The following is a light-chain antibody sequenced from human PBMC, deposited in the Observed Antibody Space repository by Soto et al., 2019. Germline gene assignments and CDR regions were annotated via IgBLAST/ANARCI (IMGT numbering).Light chain of an antibody. CDR1: QSVSSSY. J-gene: IGKJ2*01. CDR3: QQYGSSPYT. Sequence: EIVLTQSPATLSLSPGERATLSCGASQSVSSSYLAWYQQKPGLAPRLLMYDASSRATGIPDRFSGSGSGTDFTLTISRLEPEDFAVYNCQQYGSSPYTFGQGTKLEIK. V-gene: IGKV3D-20*01. CDR2: DAS.